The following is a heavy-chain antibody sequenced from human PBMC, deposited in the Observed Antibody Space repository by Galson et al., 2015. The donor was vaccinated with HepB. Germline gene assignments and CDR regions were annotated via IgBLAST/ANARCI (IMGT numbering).Heavy chain of an antibody. CDR3: AKESEKPQYGAYFDF. CDR1: GFTFNCCG. V-gene: IGHV3-30*18. CDR2: VSSDGGTQ. J-gene: IGHJ4*02. D-gene: IGHD4/OR15-4a*01. Sequence: SLRLSCAASGFTFNCCGMQWVRQAPGKGLEWVAVVSSDGGTQFYADSVQGRFTISRDNSKNTLYLQMNSLRVEDTAVYYCAKESEKPQYGAYFDFWGQGILVTVSS.